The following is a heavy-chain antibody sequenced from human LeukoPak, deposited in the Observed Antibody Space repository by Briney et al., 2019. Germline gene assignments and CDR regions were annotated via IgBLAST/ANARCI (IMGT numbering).Heavy chain of an antibody. D-gene: IGHD5-12*01. CDR1: GFTFSSYA. CDR3: AKAFSAYENWPPNWFDP. CDR2: ISGSGGGT. V-gene: IGHV3-23*01. J-gene: IGHJ5*02. Sequence: GGSLRLSCAASGFTFSSYALSWVRPAPGKGLEWVSAISGSGGGTYYADSVKGRLTISRDDSKNTLYLQMSSLRAEDAAVYYCAKAFSAYENWPPNWFDPWGQGTLVTVSS.